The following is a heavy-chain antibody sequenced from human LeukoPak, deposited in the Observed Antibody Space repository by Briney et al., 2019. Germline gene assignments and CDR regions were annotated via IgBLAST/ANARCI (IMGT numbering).Heavy chain of an antibody. CDR1: GYTLTSYY. V-gene: IGHV1-2*02. D-gene: IGHD2-8*01. J-gene: IGHJ6*03. CDR3: ATRCTNGVCYKAYYMDV. Sequence: ASVKASCKASGYTLTSYYLHWVRQAPGQGLEWLGWINLNGGGTLSAQKFQGRVTMTRDASISTAYMELSGLRSDDTAVYYCATRCTNGVCYKAYYMDVWGKGTTVTVSS. CDR2: INLNGGGT.